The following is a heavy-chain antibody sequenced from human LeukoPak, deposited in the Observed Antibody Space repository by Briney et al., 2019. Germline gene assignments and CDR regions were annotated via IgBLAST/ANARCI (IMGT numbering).Heavy chain of an antibody. CDR2: IFHTGHT. V-gene: IGHV4-30-2*01. CDR3: ARGYDSSGYYYFDY. D-gene: IGHD3-22*01. J-gene: IGHJ4*02. Sequence: SETLSLTCAVSGGSISSGDFPWSWIRQPPGKGLEWIGYIFHTGHTSYNPSLKSRVTISVDMSKNQLSLRLTSVTAADTAVYYCARGYDSSGYYYFDYWGQGTLVTVSS. CDR1: GGSISSGDFP.